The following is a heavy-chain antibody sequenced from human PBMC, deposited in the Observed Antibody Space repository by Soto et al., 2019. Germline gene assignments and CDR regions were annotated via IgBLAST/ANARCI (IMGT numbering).Heavy chain of an antibody. D-gene: IGHD6-13*01. V-gene: IGHV4-59*01. J-gene: IGHJ6*02. CDR1: GGSISSYY. CDR3: ARASTNLGIAAASRSRSYYYGMDV. Sequence: SETLSLTCTVSGGSISSYYWSWIRQPPGKGLEWIGYIYYSGSTNYNPSLKSRVTISVDTSRNQFSLKLSSVTAADTAVYYCARASTNLGIAAASRSRSYYYGMDVWGQGTTVTVSS. CDR2: IYYSGST.